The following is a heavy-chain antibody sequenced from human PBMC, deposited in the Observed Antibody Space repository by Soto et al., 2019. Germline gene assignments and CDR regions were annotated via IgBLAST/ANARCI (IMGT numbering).Heavy chain of an antibody. J-gene: IGHJ4*02. CDR2: IWYDGSNK. CDR3: ARDQQWLVRFYFDF. V-gene: IGHV3-33*01. D-gene: IGHD6-19*01. CDR1: GFTFSSYG. Sequence: QVQLVESGGGVVQPGISLRLSCAASGFTFSSYGMHWVRQAPGKGLEWVAVIWYDGSNKYYADSVKGRFTISRDNSKNTLYLQMSSLRAEDTAVYYCARDQQWLVRFYFDFWGQGNLVTVSS.